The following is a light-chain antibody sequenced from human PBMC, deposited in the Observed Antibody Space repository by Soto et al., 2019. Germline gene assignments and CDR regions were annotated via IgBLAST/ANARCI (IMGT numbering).Light chain of an antibody. CDR1: QSVSSK. Sequence: EIVMTQSPATLSVSPGERATLSCRASQSVSSKLAWYQQKPGQAPRLLIYAASTRATGIPARFSGSGSGTEFTLTITSLQSEDVAGSYSQQYSNWPPYTFGQGTKLEIK. J-gene: IGKJ2*01. V-gene: IGKV3-15*01. CDR3: QQYSNWPPYT. CDR2: AAS.